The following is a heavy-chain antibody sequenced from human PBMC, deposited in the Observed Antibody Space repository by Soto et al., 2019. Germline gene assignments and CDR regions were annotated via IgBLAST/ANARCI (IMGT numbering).Heavy chain of an antibody. CDR2: IKPDESEK. D-gene: IGHD2-21*02. J-gene: IGHJ2*01. Sequence: EVQLVESGGGLVQPGGSLRLSCTASGFTFSDSWMTWVRQAPGKGLEWVARIKPDESEKKYADSVKGRFTISRDNAQNSLYLQMNSLRAEDTAVYYCARIDCGGNCYSRSWYFDIWGRGTLVTVSS. CDR1: GFTFSDSW. CDR3: ARIDCGGNCYSRSWYFDI. V-gene: IGHV3-7*03.